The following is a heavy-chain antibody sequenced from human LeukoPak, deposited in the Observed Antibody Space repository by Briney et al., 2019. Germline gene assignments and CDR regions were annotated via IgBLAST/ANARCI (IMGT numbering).Heavy chain of an antibody. CDR2: TYDTGST. CDR3: ARLPPSHLGYFDY. CDR1: GGSISRNY. V-gene: IGHV4-59*01. J-gene: IGHJ4*02. Sequence: SETLSLTCSVSGGSISRNYWNWIRQPAGKGPEWIGYTYDTGSTIYTPSLKGRVTISLDTSRNQVSLKLISVTAADTAVYYCARLPPSHLGYFDYWGQGIPVTVSS. D-gene: IGHD3-3*02.